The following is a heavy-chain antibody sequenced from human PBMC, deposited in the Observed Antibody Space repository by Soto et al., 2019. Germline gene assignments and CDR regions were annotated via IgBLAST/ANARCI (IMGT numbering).Heavy chain of an antibody. CDR2: IYYSGST. Sequence: PSETLSLTCTVSGGSISSYYWSWIRQPPGKGLEWIGYIYYSGSTNYNPSLKSRVTISVDTSKNQFSLKLSSVTAADTAVYYCARAGSRNRAGILPHDSGSYWQYYFDYWGQGTLVTVSS. CDR1: GGSISSYY. J-gene: IGHJ4*02. V-gene: IGHV4-59*01. D-gene: IGHD1-26*01. CDR3: ARAGSRNRAGILPHDSGSYWQYYFDY.